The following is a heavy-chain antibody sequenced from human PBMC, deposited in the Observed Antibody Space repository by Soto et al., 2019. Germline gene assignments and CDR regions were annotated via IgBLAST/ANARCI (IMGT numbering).Heavy chain of an antibody. Sequence: PGGSLRLSCAASGFTFSSYWMHWVRQAPGKGLLWVSRLNSDGSDTSYADSVKGRFTISRDNAKNSLFLQMNSLRAEDTAVYYCARARGYCSSYSCYYFDYWGQGTLVTVSS. CDR2: LNSDGSDT. V-gene: IGHV3-74*01. CDR1: GFTFSSYW. CDR3: ARARGYCSSYSCYYFDY. J-gene: IGHJ4*02. D-gene: IGHD2-2*01.